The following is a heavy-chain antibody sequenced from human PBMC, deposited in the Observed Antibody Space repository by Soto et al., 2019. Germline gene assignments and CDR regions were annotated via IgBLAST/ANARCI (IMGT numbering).Heavy chain of an antibody. Sequence: PGGSQRLSCAACGFTFSSDSMNGVRQAPRKWLEWVSSISSSSSYIYYADSVKGRFTISRDNAKNSLYLQMNSLRAEDTAVYYCARANYYDSSGFFDYWGQGTLXTVSS. J-gene: IGHJ4*02. D-gene: IGHD3-22*01. CDR2: ISSSSSYI. CDR3: ARANYYDSSGFFDY. CDR1: GFTFSSDS. V-gene: IGHV3-21*01.